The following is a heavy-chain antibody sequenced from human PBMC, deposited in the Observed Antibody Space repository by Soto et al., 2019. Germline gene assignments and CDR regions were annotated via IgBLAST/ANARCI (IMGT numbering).Heavy chain of an antibody. Sequence: GASVKVSCKAPGGTFSSYTISWVRQAPGQGLEWMGRIIPILGIANYAQKFQGRVTITADKSTSTAYMELSSLRSEDTAVHYCATRSHCSGGSCYFLTAFDIWGQGTMVTVSS. CDR2: IIPILGIA. V-gene: IGHV1-69*02. CDR3: ATRSHCSGGSCYFLTAFDI. J-gene: IGHJ3*02. CDR1: GGTFSSYT. D-gene: IGHD2-15*01.